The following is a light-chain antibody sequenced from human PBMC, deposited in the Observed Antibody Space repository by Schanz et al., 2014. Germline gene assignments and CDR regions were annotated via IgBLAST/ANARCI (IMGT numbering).Light chain of an antibody. Sequence: DIQMTQSPSTLSASVGDRVTITCRASQSINTWLAWFQQKPGKAPKLLISDASSLQSGVPSRFSGSGSGTEFTLTISSLQPDDFALYYCQQYSSFSLLTFGPGTKVDFK. CDR1: QSINTW. J-gene: IGKJ3*01. CDR3: QQYSSFSLLT. V-gene: IGKV1-5*01. CDR2: DAS.